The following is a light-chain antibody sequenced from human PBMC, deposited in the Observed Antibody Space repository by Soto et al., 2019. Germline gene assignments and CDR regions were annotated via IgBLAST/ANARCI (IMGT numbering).Light chain of an antibody. CDR2: GAS. V-gene: IGKV3-15*01. CDR3: QQYNNWPGT. Sequence: EIVMTHSPPTLSVSPGERATLSCRASQSFSSNLAWYQQKPGQAPRLLIYGASTRATGIPARFSGSGSGTEFTLTISSLQSEDFAVYYCQQYNNWPGTFGPGTKVDIK. CDR1: QSFSSN. J-gene: IGKJ3*01.